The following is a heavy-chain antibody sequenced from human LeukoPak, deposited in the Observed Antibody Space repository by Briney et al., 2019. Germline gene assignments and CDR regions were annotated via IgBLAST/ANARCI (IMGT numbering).Heavy chain of an antibody. CDR2: IKQDGSEK. V-gene: IGHV3-7*01. J-gene: IGHJ4*02. Sequence: PGGSLRLSCAASGFTFSSYWMSWVRQAPGKGLEWVANIKQDGSEKYYVDSVKGRFTISRDNAKNSLYLQMNSLRAEDTAVYCCAREITSETSSSWYTFFFRPFHFDYWGQGTLVTVSS. CDR3: AREITSETSSSWYTFFFRPFHFDY. D-gene: IGHD6-13*01. CDR1: GFTFSSYW.